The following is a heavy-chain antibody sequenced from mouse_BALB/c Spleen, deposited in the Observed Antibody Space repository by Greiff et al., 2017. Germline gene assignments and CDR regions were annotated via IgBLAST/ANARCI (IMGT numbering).Heavy chain of an antibody. CDR2: IYPGNSDT. J-gene: IGHJ3*01. CDR1: GYTFTSYW. V-gene: IGHV1-5*01. CDR3: TRSTYYGKGFAY. D-gene: IGHD2-10*01. Sequence: VQLQQSGTVLARPGASVKMSCKASGYTFTSYWMHWVKQRPGQGLEWIGAIYPGNSDTSYNQKFKGKAKLTAVTSTSTAYMELSSLTNEDSAVYYCTRSTYYGKGFAYWGQGTLVTVSA.